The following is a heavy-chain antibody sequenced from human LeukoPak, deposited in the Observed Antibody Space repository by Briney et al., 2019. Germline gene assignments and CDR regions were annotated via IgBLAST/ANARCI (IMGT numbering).Heavy chain of an antibody. CDR3: ALVVLSRGDY. J-gene: IGHJ4*02. CDR2: ISYDGSNK. V-gene: IGHV3-30*03. D-gene: IGHD6-6*01. CDR1: GFTFSSYG. Sequence: GGSLRLSCAASGFTFSSYGMHWVRQAPGKGLEWVAVISYDGSNKYYADSVKGRFTISRDNSKNTLYLQMNSLRAEDTAVYYCALVVLSRGDYWGQGTLVTVSS.